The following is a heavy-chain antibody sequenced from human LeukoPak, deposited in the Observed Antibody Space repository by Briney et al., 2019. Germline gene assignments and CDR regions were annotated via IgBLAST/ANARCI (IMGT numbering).Heavy chain of an antibody. V-gene: IGHV3-30*02. CDR3: AKDEYYYDSSGPQIH. CDR2: IRYDGSNK. Sequence: GGSLRLSCAASGFTFSSYGMHWVRQAPGKGLEWVAFIRYDGSNKYYADSVQGRFTISRDNSKNTLYLQMNSLRAEDTAVYYCAKDEYYYDSSGPQIHWGQGTLVTVSS. D-gene: IGHD3-22*01. J-gene: IGHJ4*02. CDR1: GFTFSSYG.